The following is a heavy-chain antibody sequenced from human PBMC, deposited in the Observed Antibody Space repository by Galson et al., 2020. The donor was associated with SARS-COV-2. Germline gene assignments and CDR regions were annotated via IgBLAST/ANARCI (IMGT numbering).Heavy chain of an antibody. J-gene: IGHJ3*02. CDR3: ARDRSWTADAFDI. V-gene: IGHV3-7*03. Sequence: GGSLRLSFVASGFTFRSYWMSWVRQAPGKGLEWVANINQDVSEENYVDSVKGRFTISRDNAKNSLYLQMNSLTAEDTAVYYCARDRSWTADAFDIWGQGTMVTVSS. CDR1: GFTFRSYW. D-gene: IGHD3-3*01. CDR2: INQDVSEE.